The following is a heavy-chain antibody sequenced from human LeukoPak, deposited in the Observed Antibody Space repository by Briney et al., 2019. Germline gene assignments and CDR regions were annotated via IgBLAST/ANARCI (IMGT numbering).Heavy chain of an antibody. CDR2: IHYSGST. Sequence: SETLSLTCTVSGGSISSSSYYWGWIRQPPGKGLEWIGSIHYSGSTYYNPSLKSRVTISVDTSKNQFSLKLSSVTAADTAVYYCAREYYYDSSGYRYWGQGTLVTVSS. CDR1: GGSISSSSYY. D-gene: IGHD3-22*01. CDR3: AREYYYDSSGYRY. J-gene: IGHJ4*02. V-gene: IGHV4-39*02.